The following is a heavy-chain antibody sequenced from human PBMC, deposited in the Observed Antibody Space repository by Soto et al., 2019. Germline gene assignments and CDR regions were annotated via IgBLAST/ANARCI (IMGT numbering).Heavy chain of an antibody. J-gene: IGHJ3*02. Sequence: SETLSLTCTVSGGSISSYYWIWIRQFPGKGLEWIGSVSYSGATNYNPSLNSRVTISVDTSKNQFSLKLSSVTAADTAVYYCARLRKTWDAFDIWGQGTMVTVSS. CDR1: GGSISSYY. V-gene: IGHV4-59*08. CDR3: ARLRKTWDAFDI. CDR2: VSYSGAT.